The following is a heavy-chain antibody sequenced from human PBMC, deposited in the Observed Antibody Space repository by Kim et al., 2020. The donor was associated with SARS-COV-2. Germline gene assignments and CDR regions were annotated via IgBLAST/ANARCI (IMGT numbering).Heavy chain of an antibody. V-gene: IGHV3-7*01. Sequence: GGSLRLSCAASGFTFSSYWMSWVRQAPGKGLEWLANIKQDGSEKYYVDSVKGRFTISRDNAKNSLYLQMSSLRAEDTAVYYCANYVYYYTMDVWGQGTTVTVSS. D-gene: IGHD3-10*02. CDR1: GFTFSSYW. J-gene: IGHJ6*02. CDR3: ANYVYYYTMDV. CDR2: IKQDGSEK.